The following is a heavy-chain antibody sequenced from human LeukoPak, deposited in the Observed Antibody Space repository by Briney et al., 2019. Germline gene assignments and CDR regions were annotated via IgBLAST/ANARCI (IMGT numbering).Heavy chain of an antibody. D-gene: IGHD4-17*01. CDR2: ISSSGGST. CDR3: ARSAGLRCFDY. J-gene: IGHJ4*02. V-gene: IGHV3-23*01. CDR1: GFTFSSYA. Sequence: GGSLRLSCVASGFTFSSYAMSWVRQAPGKGLEWVSGISSSGGSTYYADSVKGRFTISRDNSKDTLYLQMDSLRAEDTAVYYCARSAGLRCFDYWGLGTLVTVPS.